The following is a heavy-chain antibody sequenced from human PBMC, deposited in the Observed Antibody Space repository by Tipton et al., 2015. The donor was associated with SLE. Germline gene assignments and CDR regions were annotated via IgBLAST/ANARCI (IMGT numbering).Heavy chain of an antibody. V-gene: IGHV3-23*01. Sequence: SLRLSCAASGFTFSSYAMSWVRQAPGKGLEWVSAISGSGGSTEYADSVKGRFSISRDNSRNTLYLQMNSLRAEDMAVYYCARDYYDSSGYYYYYYGMDVWGQGTTVTVSS. CDR3: ARDYYDSSGYYYYYYGMDV. D-gene: IGHD3-22*01. CDR1: GFTFSSYA. J-gene: IGHJ6*02. CDR2: ISGSGGST.